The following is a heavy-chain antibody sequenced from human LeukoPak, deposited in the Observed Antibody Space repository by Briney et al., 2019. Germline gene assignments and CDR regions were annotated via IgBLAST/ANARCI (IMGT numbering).Heavy chain of an antibody. Sequence: SETLSLTWTVSGGSVSSGSYYWSWIRQPPGKGLEWIGYIYYSGSTNYNPSLKSRVTISVDTSKNQFSLKLSSVTAADTAVYYCASGYSGYDDAFDIWGQGTMVTVSS. V-gene: IGHV4-61*01. CDR1: GGSVSSGSYY. J-gene: IGHJ3*02. CDR2: IYYSGST. CDR3: ASGYSGYDDAFDI. D-gene: IGHD5-12*01.